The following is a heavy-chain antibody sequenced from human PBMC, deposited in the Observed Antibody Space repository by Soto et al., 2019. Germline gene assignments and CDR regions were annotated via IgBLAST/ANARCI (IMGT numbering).Heavy chain of an antibody. CDR2: ISASGGTT. J-gene: IGHJ3*01. CDR1: GFTFSSYA. Sequence: VQLLESGGGLEQPGGSLRLSCAASGFTFSSYAMSWARQAPGKGLEWVSFISASGGTTYYVDSVKGRFTISREASKNTLYLQMNDLRPDDTAVYYCATWHEREHAFDVWGQGTTVTISS. D-gene: IGHD1-1*01. CDR3: ATWHEREHAFDV. V-gene: IGHV3-23*01.